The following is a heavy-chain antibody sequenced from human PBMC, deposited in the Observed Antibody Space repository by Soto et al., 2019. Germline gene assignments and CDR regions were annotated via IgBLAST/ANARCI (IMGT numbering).Heavy chain of an antibody. CDR2: IYPADSDT. J-gene: IGHJ4*02. V-gene: IGHV5-51*01. Sequence: EMQLVQSGAEVKKPGESLKISCKVSGYSFTNFWIGWVRQMPGKGLEWMGIIYPADSDTRYSPSFQGQVTISVDKSXXTXFLQWASLKASDTAMYYCASGSFLAYWGQGTLVTVSS. CDR3: ASGSFLAY. CDR1: GYSFTNFW. D-gene: IGHD1-26*01.